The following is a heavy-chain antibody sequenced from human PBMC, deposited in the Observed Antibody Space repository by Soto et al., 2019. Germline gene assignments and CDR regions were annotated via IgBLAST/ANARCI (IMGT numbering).Heavy chain of an antibody. CDR1: GGSISSGGYY. Sequence: PSETLSLTCTVSGGSISSGGYYWSWIRQHPGKGLEWIGYIYYSGSTYYNPSLKSRVTISGDTSKNQFSLKLSSVTAADTAVYYCARGYSAGLDPWGQGTLVTVSS. J-gene: IGHJ5*02. CDR3: ARGYSAGLDP. D-gene: IGHD2-15*01. CDR2: IYYSGST. V-gene: IGHV4-31*03.